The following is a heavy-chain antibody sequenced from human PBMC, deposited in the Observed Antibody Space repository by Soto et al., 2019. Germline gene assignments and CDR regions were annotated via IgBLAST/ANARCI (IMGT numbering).Heavy chain of an antibody. J-gene: IGHJ6*02. CDR2: ISGGSAYI. Sequence: EVQLVESGGGLVKPGRSLRLSCVGPGFIFSSYYMNWVRQAPGKGLEWVSSISGGSAYIYYADSVKGRFTISRDNAKNSLYLEMNSLRVEDTAVYYCVRVWRLVGRYGMDVWGQGTTVTVSS. V-gene: IGHV3-21*02. CDR3: VRVWRLVGRYGMDV. CDR1: GFIFSSYY. D-gene: IGHD6-25*01.